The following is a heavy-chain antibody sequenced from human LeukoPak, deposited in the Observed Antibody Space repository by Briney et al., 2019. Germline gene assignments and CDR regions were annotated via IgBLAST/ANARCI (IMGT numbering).Heavy chain of an antibody. Sequence: KPSETLSLTCTVSGGSISSYYWSWIRQPPGKGLEWIGYIYYSGSTNYNPSLKSRVTVSVDTSKNQFSLKLSSVTAADTAVYYCARRTATTRYMDVWGKGTTVTVSS. CDR1: GGSISSYY. CDR2: IYYSGST. D-gene: IGHD2-21*02. V-gene: IGHV4-59*12. J-gene: IGHJ6*03. CDR3: ARRTATTRYMDV.